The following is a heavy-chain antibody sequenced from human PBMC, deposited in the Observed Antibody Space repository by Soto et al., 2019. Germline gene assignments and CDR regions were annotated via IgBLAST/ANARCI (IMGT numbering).Heavy chain of an antibody. J-gene: IGHJ4*02. V-gene: IGHV4-61*08. CDR3: ARVGLGYTNSWGFDS. D-gene: IGHD6-6*01. Sequence: SETLSLTCTVSGGSVSSGGYSWNWIRQPPGKGLEWIGYVYYSENTKYNPPLKSRVTISVDTSKDQISLKLTSVTAADTAVYYCARVGLGYTNSWGFDSWGQGTLVTVSS. CDR2: VYYSENT. CDR1: GGSVSSGGYS.